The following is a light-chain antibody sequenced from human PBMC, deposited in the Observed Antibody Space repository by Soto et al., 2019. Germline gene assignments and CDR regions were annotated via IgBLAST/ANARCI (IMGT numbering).Light chain of an antibody. CDR2: GAS. J-gene: IGKJ2*01. V-gene: IGKV3-20*01. CDR3: QQYGSSPYT. Sequence: EIVWTQSPGTLSLSPGERATLSCRASQSVSSSYLAWYQQKPGQAPRLLIYGASSRATGIPDRFSGSGSGTDFTLTISRLEPEDFAVYYFQQYGSSPYTFGQGTKLQIK. CDR1: QSVSSSY.